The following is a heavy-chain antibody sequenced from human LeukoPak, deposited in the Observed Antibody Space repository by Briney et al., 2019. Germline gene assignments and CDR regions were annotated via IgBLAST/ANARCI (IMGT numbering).Heavy chain of an antibody. CDR2: LTDAVGST. CDR3: AKALMTTAGRGFDY. D-gene: IGHD4-17*01. Sequence: ALTDAVGSTHYADSVKGRFTISSDNSKNTVYLQMNSLRAEDTAVYYCAKALMTTAGRGFDYWGQGTLVTVSS. V-gene: IGHV3-23*01. J-gene: IGHJ4*02.